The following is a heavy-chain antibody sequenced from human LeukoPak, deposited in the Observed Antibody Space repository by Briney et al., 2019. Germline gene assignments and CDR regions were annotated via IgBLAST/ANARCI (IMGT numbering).Heavy chain of an antibody. J-gene: IGHJ3*02. CDR2: IIPILGIA. CDR3: ARDWYNWNDVPWENAFDI. V-gene: IGHV1-69*04. Sequence: GSSVKVSCKASGGTFSSYAISWVRRAPGQGLEWMGRIIPILGIANYAQKFQGRVTITADKSTSTVYMELSSLRSEDTAVYYCARDWYNWNDVPWENAFDIWGQGTMVTVSS. CDR1: GGTFSSYA. D-gene: IGHD1-1*01.